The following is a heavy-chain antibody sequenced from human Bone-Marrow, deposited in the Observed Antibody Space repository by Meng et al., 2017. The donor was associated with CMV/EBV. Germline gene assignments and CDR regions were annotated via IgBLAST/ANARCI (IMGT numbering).Heavy chain of an antibody. J-gene: IGHJ6*02. CDR2: IYYSGST. V-gene: IGHV4-59*12. CDR1: GGSISSYY. Sequence: SETLSLTCTVSGGSISSYYWSWIRQPPGKGLEWIGYIYYSGSTNYNPSLKSRVTISVDTSKNQFSLKLSSVTAADTAVYYCARGWYYYGMDVWGQGTTVTVSS. CDR3: ARGWYYYGMDV.